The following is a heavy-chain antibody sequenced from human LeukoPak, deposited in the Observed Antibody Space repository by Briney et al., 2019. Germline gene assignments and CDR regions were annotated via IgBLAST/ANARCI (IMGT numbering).Heavy chain of an antibody. J-gene: IGHJ4*02. Sequence: PGRSLRLSCAASGFTFSSYEMNWVRQAPGKGLEWVSYISHSGTTIYYADSVKGRFTISRDSAKNSLYLQMNSLRAEDTAVYYCAREYYYDSSGYSAIFDYWGQGTLVTVSS. CDR3: AREYYYDSSGYSAIFDY. CDR1: GFTFSSYE. D-gene: IGHD3-22*01. CDR2: ISHSGTTI. V-gene: IGHV3-48*03.